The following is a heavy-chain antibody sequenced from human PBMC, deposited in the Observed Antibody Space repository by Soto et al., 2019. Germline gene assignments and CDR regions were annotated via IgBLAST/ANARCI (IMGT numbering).Heavy chain of an antibody. CDR1: GFTFSSYS. CDR2: ISSSSSTI. CDR3: ARESAALNWFDP. J-gene: IGHJ5*02. Sequence: EVQLVESGGGLVQPGGSLRLSCAASGFTFSSYSMNWVRQAPGKGLEWVSYISSSSSTIYYADSVKGRFTISRDNAKNSLYLQKNRLRDEDTAVYYCARESAALNWFDPWGQGTLVTVSS. V-gene: IGHV3-48*02. D-gene: IGHD2-2*01.